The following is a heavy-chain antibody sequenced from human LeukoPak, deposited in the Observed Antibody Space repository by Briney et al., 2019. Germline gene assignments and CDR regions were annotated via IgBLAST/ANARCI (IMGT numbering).Heavy chain of an antibody. J-gene: IGHJ2*01. Sequence: SETLSLTCTVSGGSISSYYWSWIRQPPGKGLEWIGYIYYSGSTNYNPSLKSRVTISVDTSKNQFSLKLSSVTAAATAVYYCARDAAAPYLNNWYFDLWGRGTLVPVSS. CDR3: ARDAAAPYLNNWYFDL. V-gene: IGHV4-59*01. CDR2: IYYSGST. D-gene: IGHD2/OR15-2a*01. CDR1: GGSISSYY.